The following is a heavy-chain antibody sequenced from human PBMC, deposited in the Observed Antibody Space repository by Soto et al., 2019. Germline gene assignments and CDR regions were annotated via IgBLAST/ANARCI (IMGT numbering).Heavy chain of an antibody. Sequence: EVQLVESGGGLVQPGGSLRLSCAASGFTFDDYAMHWVRQAPGKGLEWVSCISWHSGTIGYADSVKGRFTISRDNAKNSLYLQLNRLRAEDTALYFCVKDSYALVEYIFDSWGLGTLVTVSS. D-gene: IGHD2-2*01. V-gene: IGHV3-9*01. CDR1: GFTFDDYA. CDR3: VKDSYALVEYIFDS. CDR2: ISWHSGTI. J-gene: IGHJ4*02.